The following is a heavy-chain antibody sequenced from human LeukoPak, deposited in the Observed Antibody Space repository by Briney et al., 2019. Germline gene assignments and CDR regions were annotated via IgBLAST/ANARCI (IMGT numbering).Heavy chain of an antibody. CDR3: ARGGTVRNGMDV. CDR1: GGSISSYY. V-gene: IGHV4-59*01. CDR2: IYYSGST. J-gene: IGHJ6*02. D-gene: IGHD1-26*01. Sequence: PSETLSLTCTVSGGSISSYYWRWIRQPPGKGLEWIGYIYYSGSTNYNPSLRSRVTISVDTSRNQFSLKLSSVTAADTAVYYCARGGTVRNGMDVWGQGTTVTVSS.